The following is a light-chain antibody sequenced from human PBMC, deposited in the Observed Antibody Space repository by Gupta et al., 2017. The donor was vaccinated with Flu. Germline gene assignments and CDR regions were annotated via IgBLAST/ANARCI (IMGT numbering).Light chain of an antibody. J-gene: IGKJ4*01. CDR3: QQFNNRTPLT. Sequence: EIVMTQSPATLPVSPGERATLPCRASQSVSNNLAWYQQKPGQAPSLLIYGASTRANGIPASFSGSRSWTEYTLTISSLQSEDFVAYYCQQFNNRTPLTFGGGTKVEI. CDR1: QSVSNN. V-gene: IGKV3-15*01. CDR2: GAS.